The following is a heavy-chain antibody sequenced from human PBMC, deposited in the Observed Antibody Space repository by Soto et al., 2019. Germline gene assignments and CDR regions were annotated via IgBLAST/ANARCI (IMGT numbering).Heavy chain of an antibody. D-gene: IGHD2-8*01. V-gene: IGHV3-23*01. J-gene: IGHJ4*02. CDR3: ATSTNGVFNNDY. CDR1: GFTFSSYA. Sequence: HPGGSLRLSCAASGFTFSSYAMSWVRQAPGKGLEWVSAISGSGGSTYYADSVKGRFTISRDNSKNTLYLQMNSLRAEDTAVYYCATSTNGVFNNDYWGQGTLVTVSS. CDR2: ISGSGGST.